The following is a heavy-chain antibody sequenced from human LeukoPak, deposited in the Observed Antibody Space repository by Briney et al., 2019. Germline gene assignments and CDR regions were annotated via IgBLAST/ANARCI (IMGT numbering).Heavy chain of an antibody. J-gene: IGHJ4*02. V-gene: IGHV3-23*01. CDR1: GFTFSSYA. Sequence: GGSLRLSCAASGFTFSSYAMSWVRQAPGKGLEWVSGISGSGGSTYYADSVKGRFTISRDNSRNTLHLQMNSLRAEDTAVYYCXNAXGYSYQYLFDYWGQGTLVTVSS. CDR3: XNAXGYSYQYLFDY. CDR2: ISGSGGST. D-gene: IGHD5-18*01.